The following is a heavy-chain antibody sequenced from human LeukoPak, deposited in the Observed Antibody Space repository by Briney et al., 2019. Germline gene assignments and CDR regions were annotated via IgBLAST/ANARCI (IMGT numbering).Heavy chain of an antibody. CDR3: ASPGGYTYGMDV. V-gene: IGHV4-39*07. CDR1: GGSISSSSYY. Sequence: SETLSLTCTVSGGSISSSSYYWGWIRQPPGKGLEWIGSIYYSGSTYYNPSLKSRVTISVDTSKNQFSLKLSSVTAADTAVYYCASPGGYTYGMDVWGQGTTVTVSS. D-gene: IGHD3-16*02. J-gene: IGHJ6*02. CDR2: IYYSGST.